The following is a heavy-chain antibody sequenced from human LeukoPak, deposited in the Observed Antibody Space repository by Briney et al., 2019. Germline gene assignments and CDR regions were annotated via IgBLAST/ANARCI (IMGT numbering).Heavy chain of an antibody. CDR3: ARGFVVGFPEGVAAWFDP. CDR2: IYTSGST. V-gene: IGHV4-4*07. J-gene: IGHJ5*02. Sequence: SETLSLTCTVSGGSISSYYWSWIRQPAGKGLEWIGRIYTSGSTNYNPSLKSRVTMSVDTSKNQFSLKLSSVTAADTAVYYCARGFVVGFPEGVAAWFDPWGQGTLVTVSS. CDR1: GGSISSYY. D-gene: IGHD2-15*01.